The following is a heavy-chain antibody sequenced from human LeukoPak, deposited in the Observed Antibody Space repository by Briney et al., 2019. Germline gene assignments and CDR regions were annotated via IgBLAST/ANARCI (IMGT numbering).Heavy chain of an antibody. J-gene: IGHJ6*04. CDR3: ARDTVGYCSTTSCYGMDV. CDR1: GFTFSRYE. Sequence: GGSLRLSCAASGFTFSRYEMNWVRQAPGKGLEWVSYISGSGSTIYYADSVKGRFTISRDNAKNSLSLQMNSLRAEDMAVYYCARDTVGYCSTTSCYGMDVWGKGTTVTVSS. V-gene: IGHV3-48*03. D-gene: IGHD2-2*01. CDR2: ISGSGSTI.